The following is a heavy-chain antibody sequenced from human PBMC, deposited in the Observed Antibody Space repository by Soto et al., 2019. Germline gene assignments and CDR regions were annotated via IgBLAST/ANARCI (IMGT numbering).Heavy chain of an antibody. J-gene: IGHJ5*02. D-gene: IGHD1-20*01. V-gene: IGHV3-21*01. CDR1: GFTFSRYS. Sequence: EVQLVESGGGMVKTGGSLRLSCAASGFTFSRYSMNWVRQAPGKGLEWVSSISSSASYIYYSDSVKGRFTISRDNAKNSLDLQMNSLRAEDTAVYYGARDHLTDGPPAWLDPGGKGTLVSVSS. CDR2: ISSSASYI. CDR3: ARDHLTDGPPAWLDP.